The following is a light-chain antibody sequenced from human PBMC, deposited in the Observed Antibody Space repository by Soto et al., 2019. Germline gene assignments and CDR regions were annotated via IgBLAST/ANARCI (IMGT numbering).Light chain of an antibody. CDR1: ESIDSW. CDR2: KAS. CDR3: QQSYSTPIT. J-gene: IGKJ5*01. Sequence: DIQMTQSPSTLSASVGDRVTITCRASESIDSWLAWHQQKPGRAPKLLISKASSLESGVPSRFSGSGSGTDFPLTISSLQPEDFATYYCQQSYSTPITFGQGTRLEIK. V-gene: IGKV1-5*03.